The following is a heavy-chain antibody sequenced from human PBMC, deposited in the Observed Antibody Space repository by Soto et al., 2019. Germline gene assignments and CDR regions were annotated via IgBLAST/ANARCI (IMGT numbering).Heavy chain of an antibody. D-gene: IGHD5-12*01. V-gene: IGHV4-59*08. J-gene: IGHJ4*02. CDR1: GGTIISYY. CDR3: ARLRRGYSGYDAPDS. CDR2: IYYSGSTGTT. Sequence: TSETLSLTCTVSGGTIISYYWSWIRQPPGKGLEWIGYIYYSGSTGTTNYNPSLESRVTISVDTSKNQFSLKLTSVTAADTAVYYCARLRRGYSGYDAPDSWGQGTLVTVSS.